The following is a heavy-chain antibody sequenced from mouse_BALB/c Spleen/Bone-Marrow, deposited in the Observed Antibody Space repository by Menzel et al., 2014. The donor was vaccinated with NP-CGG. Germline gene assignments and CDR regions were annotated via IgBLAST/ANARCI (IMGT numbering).Heavy chain of an antibody. J-gene: IGHJ4*01. Sequence: VKLVESGPGLVAPSQSLSITCTVSGFSLTSYGVHWVRQPPGKGLEWLGVIWAGGNTNYNSAPMSRLNINKTSSKSQVFLKMNSLQSDATAMYYCARDTYSGNPYALDYWGQGTSVTVSS. CDR2: IWAGGNT. CDR3: ARDTYSGNPYALDY. D-gene: IGHD2-10*01. V-gene: IGHV2-9*02. CDR1: GFSLTSYG.